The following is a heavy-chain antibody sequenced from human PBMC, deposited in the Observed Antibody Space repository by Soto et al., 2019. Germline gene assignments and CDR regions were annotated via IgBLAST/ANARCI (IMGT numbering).Heavy chain of an antibody. D-gene: IGHD6-6*01. CDR3: ASAYGAARSSDH. CDR2: IRQDGSEK. CDR1: GFTFSTYW. V-gene: IGHV3-7*03. Sequence: EVQLLESGGGLVQPGESLRLSCAASGFTFSTYWMSWVRQAPGQGLEWVANIRQDGSEKFYVDSVKGRFIISRDNAKNSLYLQMNSLRAEDTAVYYCASAYGAARSSDHWGQGALVTVSS. J-gene: IGHJ4*02.